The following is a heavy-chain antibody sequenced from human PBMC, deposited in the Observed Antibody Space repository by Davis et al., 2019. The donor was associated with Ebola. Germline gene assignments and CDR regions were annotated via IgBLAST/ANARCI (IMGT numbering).Heavy chain of an antibody. Sequence: PGGSLRLSCVASGFTFNNHAMHWVRQAPGKGLEWVAVTSHNERERFYGESVQGRFTISRDNSENVLYLQMDSLRPDDTAIYFCARALHDEVLDYWGQGTPVTVSS. J-gene: IGHJ4*02. V-gene: IGHV3-30*04. CDR3: ARALHDEVLDY. D-gene: IGHD1-1*01. CDR1: GFTFNNHA. CDR2: TSHNERER.